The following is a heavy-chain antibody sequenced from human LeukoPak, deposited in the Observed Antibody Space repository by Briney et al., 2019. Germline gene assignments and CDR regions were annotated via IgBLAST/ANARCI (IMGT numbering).Heavy chain of an antibody. CDR2: INPNSGGT. J-gene: IGHJ5*02. D-gene: IGHD6-13*01. Sequence: ASVKVSCKASGYTFTGYYMHWVRQAPGQGLEWMGWINPNSGGTNYAQKFQGRVTMTRDTSISTAYMELSRLRSDDTAVYYCARGSGSSSHINWFDPWGQGTLVTVSS. CDR1: GYTFTGYY. V-gene: IGHV1-2*02. CDR3: ARGSGSSSHINWFDP.